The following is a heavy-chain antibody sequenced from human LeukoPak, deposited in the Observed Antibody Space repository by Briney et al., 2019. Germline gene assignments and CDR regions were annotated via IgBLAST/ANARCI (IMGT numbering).Heavy chain of an antibody. CDR1: GGSVSRGSYY. D-gene: IGHD3-10*01. CDR2: IYYSGST. CDR3: ARHALVRGVDAAWFDP. J-gene: IGHJ5*02. V-gene: IGHV4-61*10. Sequence: SETLSLTCVVSGGSVSRGSYYWNWIRQPAGKGLEWIGYIYYSGSTYYNPSLKSRLTISVDTSKNQFSLQLSSVTAADTAVYYCARHALVRGVDAAWFDPWGQGTLVTVSP.